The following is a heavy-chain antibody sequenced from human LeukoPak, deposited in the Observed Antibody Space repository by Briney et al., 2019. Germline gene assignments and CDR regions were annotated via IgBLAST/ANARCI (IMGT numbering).Heavy chain of an antibody. CDR3: AQSGTLNNFDY. CDR1: GFTFSSYG. J-gene: IGHJ4*02. Sequence: GGSLRLSCAASGFTFSSYGMHWVRQAPGKGLEWVAVISYDGSNKYYADSVKGRFTISRDNSKNTLYLQMNSLRAEDTAVYYCAQSGTLNNFDYWGQGTLVTVSS. V-gene: IGHV3-30*03. CDR2: ISYDGSNK.